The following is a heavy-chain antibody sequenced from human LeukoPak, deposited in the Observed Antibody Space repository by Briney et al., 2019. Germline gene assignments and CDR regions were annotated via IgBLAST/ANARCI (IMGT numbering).Heavy chain of an antibody. D-gene: IGHD3-3*02. V-gene: IGHV4-39*02. CDR2: IYYSGST. J-gene: IGHJ4*02. Sequence: SETLSLTCSVSGGSISSTSHFWGWIRQPPGKGLEWIGSIYYSGSTSYTPSLKSRLTISIDTSKNQFSLKLSSVTAADTAVYYCARDQVPRIWGQGTLVTVSS. CDR1: GGSISSTSHF. CDR3: ARDQVPRI.